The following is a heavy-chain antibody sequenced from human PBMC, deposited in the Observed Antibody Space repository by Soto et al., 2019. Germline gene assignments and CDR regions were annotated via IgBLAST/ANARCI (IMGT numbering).Heavy chain of an antibody. J-gene: IGHJ5*02. Sequence: QSQTLSLTCAISGDSVSSNSAAWNWIRQSPSRGLEWLGRTYYRSKWYNDYAVSVKSRITINPDTSKNQFSLQLNSVTPEDTAVYYCARDPRGYSSSWYRGGTYNWFDPWGQGTLVTVSS. CDR2: TYYRSKWYN. CDR3: ARDPRGYSSSWYRGGTYNWFDP. CDR1: GDSVSSNSAA. D-gene: IGHD6-13*01. V-gene: IGHV6-1*01.